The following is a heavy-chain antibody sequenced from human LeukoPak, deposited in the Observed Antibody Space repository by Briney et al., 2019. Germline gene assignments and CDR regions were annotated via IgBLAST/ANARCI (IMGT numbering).Heavy chain of an antibody. D-gene: IGHD3-22*01. Sequence: PGGSLRLSCAASGFTFSNYAMSWVRQAPGKGLEWVSGISGSGGTTYYADSVKGRFTISRDNSKDTLYLEMNSLRAEDTAVYYCAKGSYYSDSSGYPDYWGQGTLPTVSS. V-gene: IGHV3-23*01. CDR3: AKGSYYSDSSGYPDY. CDR2: ISGSGGTT. CDR1: GFTFSNYA. J-gene: IGHJ4*02.